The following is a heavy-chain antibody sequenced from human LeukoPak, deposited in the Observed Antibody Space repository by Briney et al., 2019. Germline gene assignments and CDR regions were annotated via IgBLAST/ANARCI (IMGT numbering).Heavy chain of an antibody. Sequence: ASVKVSCKASGYTFTDYYLHWVRQAPGQGLEWMGWINPNTGATDYAQNFQGRVAMTRDTSISAAYMDLSRLRSDDTAVYYCARDWEGLGEYWYFDLWGRGTLVTVSS. D-gene: IGHD1-26*01. CDR2: INPNTGAT. CDR3: ARDWEGLGEYWYFDL. V-gene: IGHV1-2*02. CDR1: GYTFTDYY. J-gene: IGHJ2*01.